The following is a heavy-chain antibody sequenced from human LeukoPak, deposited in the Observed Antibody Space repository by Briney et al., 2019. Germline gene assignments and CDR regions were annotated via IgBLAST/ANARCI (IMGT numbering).Heavy chain of an antibody. CDR1: GFTFSDYY. D-gene: IGHD6-19*01. CDR3: ATPLTRHSSPSGGD. CDR2: ISSSGSTI. V-gene: IGHV3-11*04. Sequence: KPGGSLRLSCAASGFTFSDYYMSWIRQAPGKGLEWVSYISSSGSTIYYADSVKGRFTISRNNAKNSLYLQMNSLRAEDTAVYYCATPLTRHSSPSGGDWGQGTLVTVSS. J-gene: IGHJ4*02.